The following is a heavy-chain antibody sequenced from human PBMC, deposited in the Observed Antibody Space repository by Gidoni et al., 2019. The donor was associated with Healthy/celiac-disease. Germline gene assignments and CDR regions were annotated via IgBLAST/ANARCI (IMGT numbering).Heavy chain of an antibody. CDR3: ASGGLRVIGDAFDI. D-gene: IGHD3-16*02. CDR2: INHSGST. V-gene: IGHV4-34*01. Sequence: QVQLQQWGAGLLTPSETLSLTCAVYGGSFSGYYWSWIRQPPGKGLDWIGEINHSGSTNYNPSLKSRVTISVDTSKNQFSLKLSSVTAADTAVYYCASGGLRVIGDAFDIWGQGTMVTVSS. CDR1: GGSFSGYY. J-gene: IGHJ3*02.